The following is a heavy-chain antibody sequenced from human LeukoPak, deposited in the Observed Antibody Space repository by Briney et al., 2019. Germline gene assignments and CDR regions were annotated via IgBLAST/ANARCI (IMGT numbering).Heavy chain of an antibody. CDR1: GYNFTTYW. V-gene: IGHV5-51*01. J-gene: IGHJ4*02. D-gene: IGHD3-10*01. CDR2: IYPRDSDT. CDR3: ARRDYGTGSFYFDY. Sequence: GESLKISRKSSGYNFTTYWIAWVRQTPGKGLEWMGIIYPRDSDTKYSPSFQGQVTISADKSISTAYLQWSGLKASDTAMYYRARRDYGTGSFYFDYWGQGTLVTVSS.